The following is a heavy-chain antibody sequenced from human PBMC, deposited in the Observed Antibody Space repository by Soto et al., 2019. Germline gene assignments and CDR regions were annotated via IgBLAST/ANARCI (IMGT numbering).Heavy chain of an antibody. J-gene: IGHJ4*02. CDR2: ISSRCSTI. CDR1: GFTFSDYY. Sequence: GGSLRLSCAASGFTFSDYYMSWIRQAPGKGLEWVSYISSRCSTIYNADSVKGRFTISRDNAKNSLYLQMNSLRAEETAVYYCARDSVVAGDDYWGQGTLVTVSS. V-gene: IGHV3-11*01. CDR3: ARDSVVAGDDY. D-gene: IGHD6-19*01.